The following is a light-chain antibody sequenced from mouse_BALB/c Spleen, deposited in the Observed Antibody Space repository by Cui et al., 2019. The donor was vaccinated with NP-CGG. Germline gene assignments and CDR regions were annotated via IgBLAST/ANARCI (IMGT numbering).Light chain of an antibody. CDR3: ALWYSNHWL. V-gene: IGLV1*01. Sequence: QVVVTQESALTTSPGEIVTLTCRSSTGAVTTSNYTNWVQENPDHLFTGLIGGTNNRAPGVPARFSGSLIGDKAALTITGARTENEAIYFCALWYSNHWLFGGGTKLTVL. CDR1: TGAVTTSNY. CDR2: GTN. J-gene: IGLJ1*01.